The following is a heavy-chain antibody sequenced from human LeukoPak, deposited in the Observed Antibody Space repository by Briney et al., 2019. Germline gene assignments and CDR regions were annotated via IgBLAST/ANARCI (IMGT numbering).Heavy chain of an antibody. D-gene: IGHD3-3*01. CDR1: GGSISSYY. Sequence: SETLSLTCTVSGGSISSYYWSWIRQPPGKGLESIGYIYTSGSTNYNPSLKSRVTISVDTSKNQFSLKLSSVTAADTAVYYCASSYYDFWSGENYYYYYMDVWGKGTTVTVSS. V-gene: IGHV4-4*09. CDR3: ASSYYDFWSGENYYYYYMDV. CDR2: IYTSGST. J-gene: IGHJ6*03.